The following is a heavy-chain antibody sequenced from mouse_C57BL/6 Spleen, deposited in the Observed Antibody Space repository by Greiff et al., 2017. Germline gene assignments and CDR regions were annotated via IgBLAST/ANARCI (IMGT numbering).Heavy chain of an antibody. CDR2: IDPSDSET. CDR3: ARGGYYAMDY. CDR1: GYTFTSYW. Sequence: QVQLQQPGAELVRPGSSVKLSCKASGYTFTSYWMHWVKQRPIQGLEWIGNIDPSDSETPYNQKFKDKATLTVDKSSSTAYMQLSSLTSEDSAVYYCARGGYYAMDYWGQGTSVTVSS. J-gene: IGHJ4*01. V-gene: IGHV1-52*01.